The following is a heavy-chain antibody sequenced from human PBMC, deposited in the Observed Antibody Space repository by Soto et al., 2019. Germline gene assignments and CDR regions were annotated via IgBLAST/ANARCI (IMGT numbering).Heavy chain of an antibody. J-gene: IGHJ6*02. CDR3: TRVLSSSWYYYYYGMDV. Sequence: SLRLSCTASGFTFGDYAMSWVRQAPGKGLEWVGFIRSKAYGGTTEYAASVKGRFTISRDDSKSIAYLQMNSLKTEDTAVYYCTRVLSSSWYYYYYGMDVWGQGTTVTVSS. V-gene: IGHV3-49*04. CDR2: IRSKAYGGTT. CDR1: GFTFGDYA. D-gene: IGHD6-13*01.